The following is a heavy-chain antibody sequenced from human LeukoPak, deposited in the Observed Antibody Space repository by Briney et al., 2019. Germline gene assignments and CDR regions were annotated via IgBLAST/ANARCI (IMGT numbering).Heavy chain of an antibody. D-gene: IGHD3-22*01. CDR1: GGSFSGYY. CDR2: INHSGST. J-gene: IGHJ4*02. V-gene: IGHV4-34*01. Sequence: TPSETLSLTCAVYGGSFSGYYWSWIRQPPGKGLEWIGEINHSGSTNYNPSLKSRVTISVDTSKNQFSLKLSSVTAADTAVYYCARGYDSSGFDYWGQGTLVTVSS. CDR3: ARGYDSSGFDY.